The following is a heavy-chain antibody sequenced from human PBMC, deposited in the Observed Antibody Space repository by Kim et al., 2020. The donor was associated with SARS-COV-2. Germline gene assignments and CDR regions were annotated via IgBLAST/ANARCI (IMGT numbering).Heavy chain of an antibody. V-gene: IGHV7-4-1*02. CDR1: GYTFTSYA. J-gene: IGHJ5*02. CDR3: ARALAPTGDFCSGYQYNWFDP. Sequence: ASVKVSCKASGYTFTSYAMNWVRQAPGQGLEWMGWINTNTGNPTYAQGFTGRFVFSLDTSVSTAYLQISSLKAEDTAVYYCARALAPTGDFCSGYQYNWFDPWGQGTLVTVSS. CDR2: INTNTGNP. D-gene: IGHD3-3*01.